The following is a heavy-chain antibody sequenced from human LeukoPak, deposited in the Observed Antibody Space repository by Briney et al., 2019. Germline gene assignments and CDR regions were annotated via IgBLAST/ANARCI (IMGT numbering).Heavy chain of an antibody. CDR2: INSDGSET. Sequence: PGGSLRLSCVASGFTFSSNWMHWVRQGPGKGLVWVSRINSDGSETSHADSVKGRFAVSRDNSKNTLYLQMASLRAEDTAVYYCARQTGTLDFDYWGQGTLVTVSS. J-gene: IGHJ4*02. CDR1: GFTFSSNW. V-gene: IGHV3-74*01. D-gene: IGHD1-7*01. CDR3: ARQTGTLDFDY.